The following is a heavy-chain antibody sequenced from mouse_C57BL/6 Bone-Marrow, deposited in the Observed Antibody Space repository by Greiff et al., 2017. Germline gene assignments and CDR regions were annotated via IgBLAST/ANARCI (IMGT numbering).Heavy chain of an antibody. D-gene: IGHD2-4*01. CDR3: ARCDYDWFAY. V-gene: IGHV1-59*01. CDR1: GYTFTSYW. CDR2: IDPSDSYT. Sequence: VHVKQPGAELVRPGTSVKLSCKASGYTFTSYWMHWVKQRPGQGLEWIGVIDPSDSYTNYNQKFKGKATLTVDTSSSTAYMQLSSLTSEDSAVYYCARCDYDWFAYWGQGTLVTVSA. J-gene: IGHJ3*01.